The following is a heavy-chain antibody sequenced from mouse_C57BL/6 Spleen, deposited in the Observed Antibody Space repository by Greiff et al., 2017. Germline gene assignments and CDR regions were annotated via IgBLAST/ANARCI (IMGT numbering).Heavy chain of an antibody. J-gene: IGHJ4*01. Sequence: VQLQQPGAELVKPGASVKLSCKASGYTFTSYWMHWVKQRPGQGLEWIGMIHPNSGSTNYNEKFKSKATLTVAKSSSTAYMQLSSLTSEDSAVYDCAREGGRGYAMDYWGQGTSVTVSS. CDR2: IHPNSGST. CDR3: AREGGRGYAMDY. CDR1: GYTFTSYW. V-gene: IGHV1-64*01.